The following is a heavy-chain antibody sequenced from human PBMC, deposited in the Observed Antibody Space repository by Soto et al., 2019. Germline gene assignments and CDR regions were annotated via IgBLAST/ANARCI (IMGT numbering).Heavy chain of an antibody. CDR3: ARGVSAAVDY. CDR1: GHSFTSLD. V-gene: IGHV1-8*01. D-gene: IGHD6-19*01. Sequence: VKVSCKASGHSFTSLDINWVRQTAGQGLEWMGWMQPSTGRTGYAQKFQGRVTMTRDTSINTAYMELTTLTSDDTAFYYCARGVSAAVDYWGQGTLVTVSS. J-gene: IGHJ4*02. CDR2: MQPSTGRT.